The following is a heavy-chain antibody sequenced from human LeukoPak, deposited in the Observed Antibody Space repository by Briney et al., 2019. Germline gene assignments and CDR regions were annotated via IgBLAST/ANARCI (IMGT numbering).Heavy chain of an antibody. Sequence: ASVKVSCKASGYTFGAYYMHWVRQAPGQGLEWMGWINPNSGGTNYAQKFQGRVTMTRDTSISTAFMELSSLRSDDTAVYYCARDRVVVVPAAQDYYYYGMDVWGQGTTVTVSS. CDR2: INPNSGGT. CDR3: ARDRVVVVPAAQDYYYYGMDV. J-gene: IGHJ6*02. V-gene: IGHV1-2*02. D-gene: IGHD2-2*01. CDR1: GYTFGAYY.